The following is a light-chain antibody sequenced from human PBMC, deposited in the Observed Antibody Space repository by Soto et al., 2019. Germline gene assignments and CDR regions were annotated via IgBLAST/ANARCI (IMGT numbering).Light chain of an antibody. J-gene: IGLJ3*02. CDR1: NEHSTYA. CDR3: QTWGTGIRV. Sequence: QPVLTQSPSASASLGASVKLTCTLSNEHSTYAIAWHQQQPEKGPRYLMKLNSDGSHSSGDGIPDRFSGSSSGAERYLTIPSLQSEDEADYYCQTWGTGIRVFGGGTKVTVL. CDR2: LNSDGSH. V-gene: IGLV4-69*01.